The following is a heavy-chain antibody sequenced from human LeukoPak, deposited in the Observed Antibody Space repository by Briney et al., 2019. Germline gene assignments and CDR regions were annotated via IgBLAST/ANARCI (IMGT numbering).Heavy chain of an antibody. V-gene: IGHV3-23*01. D-gene: IGHD4-17*01. CDR1: GFTFSSYA. J-gene: IGHJ5*02. Sequence: GGSLTLSCAASGFTFSSYAMSWVRQAPGKGLEWVSAISGSGGSTYYADSVKGRFTISRDNSKNTLYLQMNSLRAEDTAVYYCAKGDYGDYDGSWFDPWGQGTLVTVSS. CDR2: ISGSGGST. CDR3: AKGDYGDYDGSWFDP.